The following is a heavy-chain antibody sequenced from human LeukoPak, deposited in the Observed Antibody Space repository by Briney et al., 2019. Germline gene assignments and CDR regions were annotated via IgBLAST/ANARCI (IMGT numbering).Heavy chain of an antibody. V-gene: IGHV3-48*04. D-gene: IGHD3-3*01. CDR2: ISSSSSTI. CDR3: ARGDFWSGYQIDY. J-gene: IGHJ4*02. Sequence: PGGSLRLSCAASGFTFSSYSMNWVRQAPGKGLEWVPYISSSSSTIYYADSVKGRFTISRDNAKNSLYLQMNSLRAEDTAVYYCARGDFWSGYQIDYWGRGTLVTVSS. CDR1: GFTFSSYS.